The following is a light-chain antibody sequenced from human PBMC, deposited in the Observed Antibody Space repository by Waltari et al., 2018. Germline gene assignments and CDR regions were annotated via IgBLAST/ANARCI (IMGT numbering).Light chain of an antibody. CDR3: SSYTSDTTQV. Sequence: QSALTQPPSVSGSPGQSVTISCSGTGSDIGSYNRVPWYQQPPGTAPGLMIYEVNNRPSGAPGRFSGSKSGNTASLTSSGLQAEDEADYYCSSYTSDTTQVFGTGTKVTVL. CDR2: EVN. J-gene: IGLJ1*01. V-gene: IGLV2-18*02. CDR1: GSDIGSYNR.